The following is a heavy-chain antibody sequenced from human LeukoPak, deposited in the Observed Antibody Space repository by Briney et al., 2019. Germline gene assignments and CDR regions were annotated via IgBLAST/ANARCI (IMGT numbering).Heavy chain of an antibody. Sequence: ASVKVSCKASGYTFTSYAMHWVRQAPGQRLEWMGWINAGNGNTKYSQKFQGRVTITRDTSASTAYMELGSLRSEDTAVYYCARVGRFIAADAFDIWGQGTMVTVSS. CDR3: ARVGRFIAADAFDI. J-gene: IGHJ3*02. CDR1: GYTFTSYA. V-gene: IGHV1-3*01. D-gene: IGHD2-15*01. CDR2: INAGNGNT.